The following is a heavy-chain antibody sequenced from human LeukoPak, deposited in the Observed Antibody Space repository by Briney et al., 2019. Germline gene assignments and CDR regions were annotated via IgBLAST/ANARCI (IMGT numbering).Heavy chain of an antibody. J-gene: IGHJ4*02. D-gene: IGHD3-22*01. V-gene: IGHV3-48*04. CDR2: ISSSSTI. CDR1: GFTFSSYS. CDR3: ARDPAAGYYDSRGYFDY. Sequence: PGGSLRLSCAASGFTFSSYSMNWVRQAPGKGLEWVSYISSSSTIYYADSVKGRFTISRDNAKNSLYLQMYSLRAEDTAVYYCARDPAAGYYDSRGYFDYWGQGTLVTVSS.